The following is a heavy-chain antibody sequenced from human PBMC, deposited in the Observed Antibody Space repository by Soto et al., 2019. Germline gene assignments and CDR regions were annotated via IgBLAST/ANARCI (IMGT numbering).Heavy chain of an antibody. CDR3: ARGASGYELDYYYYYMDV. CDR1: GYTFTSYD. Sequence: GASVKVSCKASGYTFTSYDINWVRQATGQGLEWMGWMNPNSGNTGYAQKFQGRVTMTRNTSISTAYMELSSLRSEDPAVYYCARGASGYELDYYYYYMDVWGKGTTVTVSS. CDR2: MNPNSGNT. D-gene: IGHD5-12*01. V-gene: IGHV1-8*01. J-gene: IGHJ6*03.